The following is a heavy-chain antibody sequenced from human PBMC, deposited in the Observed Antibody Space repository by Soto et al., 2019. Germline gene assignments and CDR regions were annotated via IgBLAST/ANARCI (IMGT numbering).Heavy chain of an antibody. CDR2: ISAYNGNT. V-gene: IGHV1-18*01. D-gene: IGHD3-22*01. CDR1: GYTFTSCG. J-gene: IGHJ4*02. Sequence: VASVKVSCKDSGYTFTSCGISWVRQAPGQGLEWMGWISAYNGNTNYAQKLQGRVTMTTDTSTSTAYMELRSLRSDDTAVYYCARTKITMIVVVMGEFDYWGQGTLVTVSS. CDR3: ARTKITMIVVVMGEFDY.